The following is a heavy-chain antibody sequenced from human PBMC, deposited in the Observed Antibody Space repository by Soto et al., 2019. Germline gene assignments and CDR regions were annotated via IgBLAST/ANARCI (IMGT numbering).Heavy chain of an antibody. Sequence: QVQLVQSGAEVKKPGSSVKVSCKASGGTFSSYAISWVRQAPGQGLEWMGGIIPIFGTANYAQKFQGRVTITADKSTSTAYMELSSLGSKDTAVYYCARVGYGSSWTPVYFRGWFDPWGQGTLVTVSS. D-gene: IGHD6-13*01. CDR1: GGTFSSYA. J-gene: IGHJ5*02. CDR2: IIPIFGTA. CDR3: ARVGYGSSWTPVYFRGWFDP. V-gene: IGHV1-69*06.